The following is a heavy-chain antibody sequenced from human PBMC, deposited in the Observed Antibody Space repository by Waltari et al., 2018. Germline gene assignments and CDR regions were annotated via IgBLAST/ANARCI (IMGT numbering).Heavy chain of an antibody. CDR2: IDSDGTT. CDR1: GDSISGYY. J-gene: IGHJ3*02. CDR3: ARDIGPAGRGSYWDTFDI. Sequence: QVQLQESGPGLVKPAETLSLTCSVSGDSISGYYWSWVRQAAGKGPEWIGRIDSDGTTNLNPAFGSRVTMSVDTSKNHFFLRLNSVTAADTAVYYCARDIGPAGRGSYWDTFDIWGQGTTVTVSS. D-gene: IGHD1-26*01. V-gene: IGHV4-4*07.